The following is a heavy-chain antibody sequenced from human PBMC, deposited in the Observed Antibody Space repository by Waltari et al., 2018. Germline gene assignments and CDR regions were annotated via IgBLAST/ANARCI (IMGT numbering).Heavy chain of an antibody. J-gene: IGHJ4*02. Sequence: SYAMTWVRQAPGQGLEWVSSISSSSYDVYYADSVKGRFTISRDNAKNSLFLQVNSLRAEDTALYYCARDGGSFDYWGQGTLVTVSS. CDR2: ISSSSYDV. D-gene: IGHD3-16*01. CDR3: ARDGGSFDY. V-gene: IGHV3-21*01. CDR1: SYA.